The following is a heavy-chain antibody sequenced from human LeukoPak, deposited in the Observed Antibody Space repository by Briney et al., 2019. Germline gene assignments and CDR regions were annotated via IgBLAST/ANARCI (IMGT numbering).Heavy chain of an antibody. J-gene: IGHJ4*02. CDR1: GFIFSSYP. V-gene: IGHV3-21*01. Sequence: GGSLRLSCAASGFIFSSYPLNWVRQAPGKGLEWVSTISGDSSYIQYADSVKGRFTISRDNAKNSLYLQMNSLRAEDTAVYYCARAVQLWFQFDYWGQGTLVTVSS. CDR2: ISGDSSYI. CDR3: ARAVQLWFQFDY. D-gene: IGHD5-18*01.